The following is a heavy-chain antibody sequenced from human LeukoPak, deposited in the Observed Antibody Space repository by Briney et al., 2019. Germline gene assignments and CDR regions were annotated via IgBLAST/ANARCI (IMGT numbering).Heavy chain of an antibody. CDR3: ARPGGQYWWLQFFDY. Sequence: GGSLRPSCAASGFTFSSYAMHWVRQAPGKGLEWVAVISYDGSNKYYADSVKGRSTISRDNSKNTLYLQMNSLRAEDTAVYYCARPGGQYWWLQFFDYWGQGTLVTVSS. D-gene: IGHD5-24*01. CDR2: ISYDGSNK. J-gene: IGHJ4*02. CDR1: GFTFSSYA. V-gene: IGHV3-30-3*01.